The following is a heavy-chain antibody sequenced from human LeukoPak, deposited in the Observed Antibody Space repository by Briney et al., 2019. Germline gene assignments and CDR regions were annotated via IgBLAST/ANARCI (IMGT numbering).Heavy chain of an antibody. CDR3: ARGPLAARQNEFDP. CDR1: GHYMNSDY. V-gene: IGHV4-59*01. D-gene: IGHD6-13*01. Sequence: SETLSLTCTVSGHYMNSDYWSWIRQPPGKGLEWIGYIYYSGSTNYNPSLKSRVTISVDTSKNQFSLKLSSVTAADTAVYYCARGPLAARQNEFDPWGQGTLVTVSS. CDR2: IYYSGST. J-gene: IGHJ5*02.